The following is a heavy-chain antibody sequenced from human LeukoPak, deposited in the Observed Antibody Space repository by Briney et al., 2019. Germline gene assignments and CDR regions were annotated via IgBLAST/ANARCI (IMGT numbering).Heavy chain of an antibody. CDR2: IYPGDSDT. V-gene: IGHV5-51*01. Sequence: GESLKISCKGSGYSFTSYWIGWVRQMPGKGLEWMGIIYPGDSDTRYSPSFQGQVTISADKSISTAYLQWSSLKASDTAMYYCARLESDIVVVPAAPLGPFDYWGQGTLVTVSS. CDR3: ARLESDIVVVPAAPLGPFDY. J-gene: IGHJ4*02. D-gene: IGHD2-2*01. CDR1: GYSFTSYW.